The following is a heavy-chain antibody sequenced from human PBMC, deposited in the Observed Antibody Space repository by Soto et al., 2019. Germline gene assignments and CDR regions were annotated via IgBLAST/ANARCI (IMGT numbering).Heavy chain of an antibody. V-gene: IGHV4-59*01. CDR1: GGFLSESY. Sequence: SETLSLTCAVYGGFLSESYWSWIRRPPGKGLEWIAYIYDTGISGYTPSTSYNPSLKSRATMSVDTSKSQFSLKLTSVTAADTAVYYCARGEDAFFYYGLDVWGQGITVTVSS. J-gene: IGHJ6*02. CDR2: IYDTGISGYTPST. CDR3: ARGEDAFFYYGLDV.